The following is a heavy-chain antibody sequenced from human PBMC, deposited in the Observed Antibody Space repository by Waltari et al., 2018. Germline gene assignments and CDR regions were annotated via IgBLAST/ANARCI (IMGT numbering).Heavy chain of an antibody. CDR3: ARVKYDCPTWDV. V-gene: IGHV3-53*04. D-gene: IGHD3-3*01. CDR2: IYSGGST. Sequence: EVQLVESGGGLVQPGGSLRLSCAASGFTVSSNYMSWVRQAPGKGLEWVSVIYSGGSTYNADSVKGRFTISRHNSKTTLYLQMNSLRAEDTAVYYCARVKYDCPTWDVWGKGTTVTISS. J-gene: IGHJ6*04. CDR1: GFTVSSNY.